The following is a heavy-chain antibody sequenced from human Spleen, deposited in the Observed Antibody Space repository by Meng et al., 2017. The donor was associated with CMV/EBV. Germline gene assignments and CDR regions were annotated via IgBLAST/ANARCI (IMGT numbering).Heavy chain of an antibody. CDR1: GYSFTSHD. D-gene: IGHD1-26*01. CDR2: MDPHSGKR. J-gene: IGHJ5*02. Sequence: ASVKVSCKASGYSFTSHDIHWVRQASGQGLEMMGWMDPHSGKRVYAAKFQGRVTMTRSTSISTAYMELSSLRSEDTAVYYCARVRGRGSYYGNWFDPWGQGTLVTVSS. V-gene: IGHV1-8*01. CDR3: ARVRGRGSYYGNWFDP.